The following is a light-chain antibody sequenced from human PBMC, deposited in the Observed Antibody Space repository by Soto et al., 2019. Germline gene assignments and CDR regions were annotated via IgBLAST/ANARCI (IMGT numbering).Light chain of an antibody. Sequence: QSALTQPASVSGSPGQSITISCTGTSSDVGDDGFVSWYQQYPGKAPKLMIYKVSNRPSGVSNRFSGSRSANTASLTISGLHAEDESDYYCSSYTQRYIWVFVGGTKLTVL. V-gene: IGLV2-14*01. CDR2: KVS. J-gene: IGLJ3*02. CDR3: SSYTQRYIWV. CDR1: SSDVGDDGF.